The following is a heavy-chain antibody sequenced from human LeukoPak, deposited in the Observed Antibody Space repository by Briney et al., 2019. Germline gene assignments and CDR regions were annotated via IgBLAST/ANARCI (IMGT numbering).Heavy chain of an antibody. J-gene: IGHJ4*02. CDR2: IGSGGTTI. CDR1: GFTFSSYS. CDR3: ARGLWFGGD. D-gene: IGHD3-10*01. Sequence: GGSLRLSCAASGFTFSSYSMNWVRQAPGKGLEWVSYIGSGGTTIYYADSVKGRFTISRDNAKDSLYLQMNSLRADDTAVYYCARGLWFGGDWGQGTLVTVSS. V-gene: IGHV3-48*04.